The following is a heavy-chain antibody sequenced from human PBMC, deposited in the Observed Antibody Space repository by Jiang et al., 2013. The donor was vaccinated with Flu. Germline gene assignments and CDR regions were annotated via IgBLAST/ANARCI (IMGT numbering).Heavy chain of an antibody. CDR2: IYPGDSDT. D-gene: IGHD6-19*01. CDR1: GYSFTNHW. J-gene: IGHJ4*02. V-gene: IGHV5-51*01. Sequence: QLVESGAEVKKPGESLKISCKGSGYSFTNHWIGWVRQMPGKGLEWMGIIYPGDSDTRYNPSFQGQVTMSAEKSISTAYLQWSSLKASDSAMYYCAKFGGSSGWYGGFDYWGQGTLVTVSS. CDR3: AKFGGSSGWYGGFDY.